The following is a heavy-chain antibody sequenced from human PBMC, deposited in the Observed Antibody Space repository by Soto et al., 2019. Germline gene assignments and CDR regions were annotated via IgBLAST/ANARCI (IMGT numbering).Heavy chain of an antibody. Sequence: QVQLVQSGAEVKKPGASVKVSCKASGYTFTSYAMHWVRQAPGQRLEWMGWINAGNGNTKYSQKFQGRVTITRDTSASTAYMELSSMRAEDTAVYYCARTYGSGKFSAFDIWGQGTMVTVSS. D-gene: IGHD3-10*01. V-gene: IGHV1-3*01. CDR2: INAGNGNT. CDR3: ARTYGSGKFSAFDI. J-gene: IGHJ3*02. CDR1: GYTFTSYA.